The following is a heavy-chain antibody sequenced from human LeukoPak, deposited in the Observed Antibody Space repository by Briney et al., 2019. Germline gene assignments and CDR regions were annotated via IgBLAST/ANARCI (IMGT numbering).Heavy chain of an antibody. D-gene: IGHD3-16*01. V-gene: IGHV4-34*01. J-gene: IGHJ3*02. CDR3: AREPLYLQAFDI. Sequence: SETLSLTCAVNGGSFSGYYWSWIRQPPGKGLEWIGEINHSGSTNYNPSLKSRVTISVDTSKNQFSLKLSSVTAADTAVYYCAREPLYLQAFDIWGQGTMVTVSS. CDR1: GGSFSGYY. CDR2: INHSGST.